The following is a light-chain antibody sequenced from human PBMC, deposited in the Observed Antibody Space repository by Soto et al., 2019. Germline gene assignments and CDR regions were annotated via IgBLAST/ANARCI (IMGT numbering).Light chain of an antibody. Sequence: QSDLTQPPSASGTPGQRIFISCSGSNSNIGNHHVNWLQQVPGTAPKVVIYRTYLRPLGVPDRFSGSKSGTSASLVISGVQPDDEADYDCATWDDRLKAVFGGGTKLTVL. CDR2: RTY. J-gene: IGLJ3*02. V-gene: IGLV1-44*01. CDR1: NSNIGNHH. CDR3: ATWDDRLKAV.